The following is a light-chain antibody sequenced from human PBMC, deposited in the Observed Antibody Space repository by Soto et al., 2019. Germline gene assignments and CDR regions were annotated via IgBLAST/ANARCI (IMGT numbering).Light chain of an antibody. Sequence: QSALTQPRSVSGSPGQSVTISWTGTSSDVGGYNYVSWYQQHPGKAPKLMIYDVSKRPSGVPDRFSGSKSGNTASLTISGLQAEDEADYYCCSYAGSYTGVFGTGTKLTVL. V-gene: IGLV2-11*01. CDR1: SSDVGGYNY. J-gene: IGLJ1*01. CDR3: CSYAGSYTGV. CDR2: DVS.